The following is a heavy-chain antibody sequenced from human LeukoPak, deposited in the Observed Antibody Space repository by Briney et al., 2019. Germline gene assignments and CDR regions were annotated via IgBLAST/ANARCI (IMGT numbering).Heavy chain of an antibody. CDR3: ARGVPAALYY. J-gene: IGHJ4*02. Sequence: PGGSLRLSCAASGFTFSRYTMNWVRQAPGKGLEWVSAISSTSSYIYYADSVKGRFTISRDNAKNSLYLQMNSLRAEDTAVYYCARGVPAALYYWGQGTLVTVSS. D-gene: IGHD2-2*01. CDR2: ISSTSSYI. CDR1: GFTFSRYT. V-gene: IGHV3-21*01.